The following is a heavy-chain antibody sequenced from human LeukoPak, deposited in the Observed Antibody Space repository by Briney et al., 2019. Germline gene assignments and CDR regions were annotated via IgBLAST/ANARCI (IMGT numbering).Heavy chain of an antibody. V-gene: IGHV3-21*01. CDR3: ARVLEAYYYDSSGYSVLAPIS. CDR2: ISSSSSYI. D-gene: IGHD3-22*01. J-gene: IGHJ4*02. CDR1: GFTFISYS. Sequence: GSLRLSCAASGFTFISYSMNWVRQAPGKGLEWVSSISSSSSYIYYADSVKGRSTISRDNAKNSLYLQMNSLRAEDTAVYYCARVLEAYYYDSSGYSVLAPISWGQGTLVTVSS.